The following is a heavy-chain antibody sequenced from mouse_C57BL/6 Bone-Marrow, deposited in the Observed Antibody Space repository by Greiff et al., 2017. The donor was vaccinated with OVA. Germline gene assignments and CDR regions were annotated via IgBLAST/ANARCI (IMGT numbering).Heavy chain of an antibody. CDR1: GYTFTSYD. CDR2: IYPRDGST. CDR3: ARERLGEFDY. D-gene: IGHD4-1*01. J-gene: IGHJ2*01. V-gene: IGHV1-85*01. Sequence: PPLAKPGASVKLSCKASGYTFTSYDINWVKQRPGQGLEWIGWIYPRDGSTKYNEKFKGKATLTVATSSSTAYMELHSLTSEDSAVYFCARERLGEFDYWGQGTTLTVSS.